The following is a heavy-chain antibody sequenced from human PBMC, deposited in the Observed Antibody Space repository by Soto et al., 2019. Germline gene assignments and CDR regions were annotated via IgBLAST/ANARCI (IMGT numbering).Heavy chain of an antibody. Sequence: GGSLRLSCAASGFTFSSYSMNWVRQAPGKGLEWVSSISSSSSYIYYADSVKGRFTISRDNAKNSLYLQMNSLRAEDTAVYYCARAPSRNFAAAGQFDYWGQGTLVTVSS. CDR2: ISSSSSYI. V-gene: IGHV3-21*01. CDR3: ARAPSRNFAAAGQFDY. CDR1: GFTFSSYS. D-gene: IGHD6-13*01. J-gene: IGHJ4*02.